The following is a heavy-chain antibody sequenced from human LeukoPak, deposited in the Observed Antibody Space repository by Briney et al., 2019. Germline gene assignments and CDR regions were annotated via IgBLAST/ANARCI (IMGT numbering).Heavy chain of an antibody. CDR3: AREYSSGWTEYFQH. CDR1: GFTFSSYA. CDR2: ISYDGGNK. D-gene: IGHD6-19*01. J-gene: IGHJ1*01. V-gene: IGHV3-30-3*01. Sequence: GGSLRLSCAASGFTFSSYAMHWVRQAPGKGLEWVAVISYDGGNKYYADSVKGRFTISRDNSKNTLYLQMNSLRAEDTAVYYCAREYSSGWTEYFQHWGQGTLVTVSS.